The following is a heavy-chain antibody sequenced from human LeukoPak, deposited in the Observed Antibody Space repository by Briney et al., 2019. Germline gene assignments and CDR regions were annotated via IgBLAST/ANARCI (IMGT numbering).Heavy chain of an antibody. D-gene: IGHD3-9*01. J-gene: IGHJ5*02. V-gene: IGHV4-34*01. CDR2: INHSGST. Sequence: SETLSLTCAVYGGSFSGYYWSWIRQPPGKGLEWIGEINHSGSTNYNPSLKSRATISVDTSKNQFSLKLSSVTAADTAVYYCARSGHGLVNWFDPWGQGTLVTVSS. CDR3: ARSGHGLVNWFDP. CDR1: GGSFSGYY.